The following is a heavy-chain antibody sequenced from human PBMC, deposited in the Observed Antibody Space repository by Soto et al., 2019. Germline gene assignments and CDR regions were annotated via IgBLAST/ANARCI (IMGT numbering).Heavy chain of an antibody. CDR1: GYTLTELS. Sequence: ASVKVSCKVSGYTLTELSMHWVRQAPGKGLEWMGGFDPEDGETIYAQKFQGRVTMTEDTSTDTAYMELSSLRSEDTAVYYCATDGYYDSSGHYGMDVWGQRTTDTVSS. D-gene: IGHD3-22*01. CDR2: FDPEDGET. V-gene: IGHV1-24*01. J-gene: IGHJ6*02. CDR3: ATDGYYDSSGHYGMDV.